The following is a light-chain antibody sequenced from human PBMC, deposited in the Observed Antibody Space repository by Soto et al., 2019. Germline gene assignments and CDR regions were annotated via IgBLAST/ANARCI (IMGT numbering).Light chain of an antibody. J-gene: IGLJ2*01. Sequence: QSVLTQHASVSASPGQSITISCTGTSSDIGRYNYVSWYQQHPGKAPKLIIYEVSHRPSGVSPHFSASKSGNTSSLTISGLQSEDESDYFCTSYTGSSLVFGGGTKLTVL. CDR2: EVS. CDR3: TSYTGSSLV. V-gene: IGLV2-14*01. CDR1: SSDIGRYNY.